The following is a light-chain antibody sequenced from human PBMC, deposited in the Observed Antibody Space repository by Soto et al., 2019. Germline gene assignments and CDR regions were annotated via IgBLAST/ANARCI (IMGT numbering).Light chain of an antibody. CDR3: QQYDSHPMYT. V-gene: IGKV1-5*03. Sequence: DIQMTQSPSTLSASVGDRVTITCRARQNIVNWLARYQQKPGKAPNLLIYKTSTLQRGVPSRFSGSGSGTEFTLTISSLQPDDFATYYCQQYDSHPMYTFGQGTKVDIK. CDR2: KTS. J-gene: IGKJ2*01. CDR1: QNIVNW.